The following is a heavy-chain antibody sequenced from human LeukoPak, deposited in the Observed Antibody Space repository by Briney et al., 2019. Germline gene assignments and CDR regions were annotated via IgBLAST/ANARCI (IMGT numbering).Heavy chain of an antibody. D-gene: IGHD6-6*01. CDR1: GGSISSYY. CDR3: ARVAQYSSSSRSYYYYYMDV. Sequence: SETLSLTCTVSGGSISSYYWSWIRQPAGKGLEWIGRIYTSGSTNYNPSLKSRVTMSVDTSKNQFSLKLSSETAADTAVYYCARVAQYSSSSRSYYYYYMDVWGKGTTVTVSS. J-gene: IGHJ6*03. V-gene: IGHV4-4*07. CDR2: IYTSGST.